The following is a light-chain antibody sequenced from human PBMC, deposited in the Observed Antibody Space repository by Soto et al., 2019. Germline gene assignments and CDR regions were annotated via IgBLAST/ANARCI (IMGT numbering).Light chain of an antibody. CDR1: SSNIGAGYD. Sequence: QSVLTQPPSVSGAPGQRVTISCTGSSSNIGAGYDVHWYQQFPGTAPELLIYGTNIRPSGVPDRFSGSKSDTSASLAITGLQAEDEAHYYCQSYDSSLSGSVFGGGTQLTVL. CDR2: GTN. V-gene: IGLV1-40*01. CDR3: QSYDSSLSGSV. J-gene: IGLJ7*01.